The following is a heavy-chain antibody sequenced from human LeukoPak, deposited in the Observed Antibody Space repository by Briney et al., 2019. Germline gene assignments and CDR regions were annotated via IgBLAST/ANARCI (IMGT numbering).Heavy chain of an antibody. Sequence: PSETLSLTCAVYGGSFSGYYWSWIRQPPGKGLEWIGEINHSGSTNYNPSLKSRVTMSVDTSKNQFSLKLSSVTAADTAVYYCARGVGSGYTDYWGQGALVTVSS. J-gene: IGHJ4*02. V-gene: IGHV4-34*01. CDR3: ARGVGSGYTDY. D-gene: IGHD3-22*01. CDR2: INHSGST. CDR1: GGSFSGYY.